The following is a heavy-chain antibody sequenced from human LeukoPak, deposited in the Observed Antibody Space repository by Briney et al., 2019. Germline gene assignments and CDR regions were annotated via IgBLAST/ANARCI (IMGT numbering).Heavy chain of an antibody. Sequence: PGRSLRLSCAASGFTFSSYGMHWVRQAPGKGLEWVAVIWYDGNNKYCADSVKGRFTISRDNSKNTLYLQMNSLRAEDTAVYYCASTTVTTSVYYYYYYGMDVWGQGTTVTVSS. V-gene: IGHV3-33*01. CDR2: IWYDGNNK. J-gene: IGHJ6*02. D-gene: IGHD4-17*01. CDR1: GFTFSSYG. CDR3: ASTTVTTSVYYYYYYGMDV.